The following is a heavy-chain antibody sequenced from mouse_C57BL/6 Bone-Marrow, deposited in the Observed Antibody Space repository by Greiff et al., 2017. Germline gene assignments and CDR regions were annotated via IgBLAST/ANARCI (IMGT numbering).Heavy chain of an antibody. CDR2: IDPSDSET. D-gene: IGHD1-1*01. Sequence: QVQLQQPGAELVRPGSSVKLSCKASGYTFTSYWMHWVKQRPIQGLEWIGNIDPSDSETHYNQKFKDKATLTVDKSSSTAYMQLSSLTSEDSAVYYCARNGYGSIPFAYWGQGTLVTVSA. V-gene: IGHV1-52*01. CDR1: GYTFTSYW. J-gene: IGHJ3*01. CDR3: ARNGYGSIPFAY.